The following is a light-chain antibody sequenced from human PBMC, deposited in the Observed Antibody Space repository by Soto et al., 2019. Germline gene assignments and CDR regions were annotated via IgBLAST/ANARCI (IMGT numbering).Light chain of an antibody. CDR1: QSVSNN. V-gene: IGKV3D-15*01. CDR3: QHYSHWPL. Sequence: EIGMTQSPATLSVSPGERATLSCRASQSVSNNLAWYQQKPGHAPRLLIYDSSTRAAGIPARFSGSGSGTDFTLTISGLQSEDFAVYYCQHYSHWPLFGGVTKVEI. CDR2: DSS. J-gene: IGKJ4*01.